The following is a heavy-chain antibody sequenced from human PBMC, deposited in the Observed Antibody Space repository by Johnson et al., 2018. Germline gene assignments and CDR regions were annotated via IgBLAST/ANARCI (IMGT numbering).Heavy chain of an antibody. CDR1: GFTFSSYA. J-gene: IGHJ6*02. Sequence: VQLVQSGGGLVQPGGSLRLSCAASGFTFSSYAMSWVRQAPGKGLEWVSAISGSGGSTYYADSVKGRFTISRDNSKNTLDLQMKSRRAEDTAVYYYARANARLLYYYYGMDVWGQGTTVTVSS. D-gene: IGHD2/OR15-2a*01. CDR2: ISGSGGST. CDR3: ARANARLLYYYYGMDV. V-gene: IGHV3-23*04.